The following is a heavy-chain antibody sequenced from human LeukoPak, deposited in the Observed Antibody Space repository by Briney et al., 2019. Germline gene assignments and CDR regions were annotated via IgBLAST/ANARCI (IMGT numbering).Heavy chain of an antibody. Sequence: PGGSLRLSCAASGFTFSSYGMHWVRQAPGKGLEWVAVISYDGSNKYYADSVKGRFTISRDNSKNTLYLQMNSLRAEDTAVYYCAKSGATAPPRYYYYMDVWGKGTTVTISS. V-gene: IGHV3-30*18. J-gene: IGHJ6*03. D-gene: IGHD3-10*01. CDR1: GFTFSSYG. CDR3: AKSGATAPPRYYYYMDV. CDR2: ISYDGSNK.